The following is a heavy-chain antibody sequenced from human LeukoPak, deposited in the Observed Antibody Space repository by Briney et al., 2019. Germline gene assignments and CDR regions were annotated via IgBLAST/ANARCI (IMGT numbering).Heavy chain of an antibody. Sequence: GGSLRLSCAASGFTFSSYSMNWVRQAPGKGLEWVSSISSSSSYIYYADSVKGRFTISRDNAKNSLYLQMNSLRAEDTAVYYCARATIDSLGGTYFDYWGQGTLVTVSS. CDR1: GFTFSSYS. J-gene: IGHJ4*02. D-gene: IGHD3-16*01. CDR2: ISSSSSYI. CDR3: ARATIDSLGGTYFDY. V-gene: IGHV3-21*01.